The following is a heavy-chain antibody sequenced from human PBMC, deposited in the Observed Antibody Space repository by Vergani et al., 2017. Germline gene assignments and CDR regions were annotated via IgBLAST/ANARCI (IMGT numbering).Heavy chain of an antibody. D-gene: IGHD3-3*01. CDR3: ARGLSGVVPPSYYMDV. CDR1: GYTFTGYY. Sequence: QVQLVQSGAEVKKPGASVKVSCKASGYTFTGYYMHWVRQAPGQGLEWMGWINPNSGGTNYAQKFQSRVTMTRDTSISTAYMELSRLRSDDTAVYYCARGLSGVVPPSYYMDVWGKGTTVTVSS. V-gene: IGHV1-2*02. CDR2: INPNSGGT. J-gene: IGHJ6*03.